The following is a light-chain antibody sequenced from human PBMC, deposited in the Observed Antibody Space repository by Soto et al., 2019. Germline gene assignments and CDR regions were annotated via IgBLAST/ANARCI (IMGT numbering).Light chain of an antibody. CDR1: TSDIGNYNY. V-gene: IGLV2-14*01. CDR3: STYTGGNTPYV. J-gene: IGLJ1*01. CDR2: QVS. Sequence: QSALTQPASVSGSPGQSISISCTGATSDIGNYNYFSWYQQHPGKAPKLIIYQVSNRPSGVSNRFSGSKSGNTASLTISGLQADDEADYYCSTYTGGNTPYVFGTGTKVTVL.